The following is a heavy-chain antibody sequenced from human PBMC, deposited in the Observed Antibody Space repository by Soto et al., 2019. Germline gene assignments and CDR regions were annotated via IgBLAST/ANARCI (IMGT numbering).Heavy chain of an antibody. D-gene: IGHD6-13*01. CDR2: IFSNDEK. CDR3: ASTYTTSWYWFAP. CDR1: GFSLSNAGLG. J-gene: IGHJ5*02. Sequence: QVTVKESGPVLVKPTETLTLTCTVSGFSLSNAGLGVSWIRQPPGKALEWLAHIFSNDEKSYSTSLKSRLTISKDTHKSQVVLTMTNMDPVDTATYYCASTYTTSWYWFAPWGQGTLVTVSS. V-gene: IGHV2-26*04.